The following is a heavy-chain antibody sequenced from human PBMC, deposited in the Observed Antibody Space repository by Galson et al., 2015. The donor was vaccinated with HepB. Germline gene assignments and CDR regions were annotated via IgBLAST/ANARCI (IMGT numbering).Heavy chain of an antibody. Sequence: CAISGDSVSSDSAAWNCIRQSPSTGLEWLGRTHYRSRWYNDYAESVRSRISINPDTSRNQFSLQLKSVTPEDTAVYYCASVVGTIYYYGMDVWGQGTTVIVSS. V-gene: IGHV6-1*01. CDR1: GDSVSSDSAA. CDR3: ASVVGTIYYYGMDV. J-gene: IGHJ6*02. CDR2: THYRSRWYN. D-gene: IGHD2-15*01.